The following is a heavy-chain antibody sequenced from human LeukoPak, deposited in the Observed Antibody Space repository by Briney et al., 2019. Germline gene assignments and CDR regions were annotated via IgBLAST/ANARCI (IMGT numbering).Heavy chain of an antibody. J-gene: IGHJ4*02. D-gene: IGHD4-17*01. Sequence: SENLSLTCAVSGGSISSGGYSWSWIRQSPGKGLEWIGYIYPSGTTVYNPSLKSRLTISLDRSKNQFSLRLRSVTAADTAVYYCARVSIGDGDSSFDYWGQGTLVTVSS. CDR2: IYPSGTT. V-gene: IGHV4-30-2*06. CDR1: GGSISSGGYS. CDR3: ARVSIGDGDSSFDY.